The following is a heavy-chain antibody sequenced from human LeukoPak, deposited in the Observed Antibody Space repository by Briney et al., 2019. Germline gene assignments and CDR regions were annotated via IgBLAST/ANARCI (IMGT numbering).Heavy chain of an antibody. J-gene: IGHJ4*02. CDR3: AHGGIAAATYYFDY. V-gene: IGHV1-69*06. CDR1: GGTFSSYA. D-gene: IGHD6-13*01. CDR2: IIPIFGTA. Sequence: ASVKGSCKASGGTFSSYAISWVRQAPGQGLEWMGGIIPIFGTANYAQKFQGRVTITADKSTSTAYMELSGLRSEDTAVYYCAHGGIAAATYYFDYWGQGTLVTVSS.